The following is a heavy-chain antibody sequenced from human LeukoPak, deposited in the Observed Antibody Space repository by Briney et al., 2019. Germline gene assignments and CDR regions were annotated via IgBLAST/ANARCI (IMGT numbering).Heavy chain of an antibody. J-gene: IGHJ5*02. Sequence: SETLSLTCAVSGYSISSGYYWGWIRQPPGKGLEWIGYIYYTGSTNYNPSLRSRVTISVDTSKNQLSLKLTSVTPADTAVYYCARKAAAGIPPLYNWFDPWGQETLVTVSA. V-gene: IGHV4-61*01. CDR2: IYYTGST. CDR1: GYSISSGYY. D-gene: IGHD6-13*01. CDR3: ARKAAAGIPPLYNWFDP.